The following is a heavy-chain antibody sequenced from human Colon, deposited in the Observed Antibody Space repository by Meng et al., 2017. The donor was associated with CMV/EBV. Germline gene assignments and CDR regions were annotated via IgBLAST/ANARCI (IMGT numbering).Heavy chain of an antibody. CDR1: GFTVSVFN. D-gene: IGHD4-11*01. CDR2: IIGINSYT. V-gene: IGHV3-21*01. CDR3: ARTSRNDYSLEY. Sequence: GESLKISCAASGFTVSVFNMNWVCQAPGKGLEWVSSIIGINSYTYYADSLKGRFTISRDNAKNSLYLQMNSLRAEDTAVYYCARTSRNDYSLEYWGQGALVTVSS. J-gene: IGHJ4*02.